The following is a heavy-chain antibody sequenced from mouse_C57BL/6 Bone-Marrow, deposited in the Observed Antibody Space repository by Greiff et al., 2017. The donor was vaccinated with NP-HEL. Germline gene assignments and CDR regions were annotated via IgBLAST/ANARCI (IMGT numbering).Heavy chain of an antibody. V-gene: IGHV5-4*01. Sequence: EVQVVESGGGLVKPGGSLKLSCAASGFTFSSYAMSWVRQTPEKRLEWVATISDGGSYTYYPDNVKGRFTISRDNAKNHLYLQMSHLKSEDTAMYYCAREKVYYYGSSYEDYAMDYWGQGTSVTVSS. D-gene: IGHD1-1*01. J-gene: IGHJ4*01. CDR1: GFTFSSYA. CDR2: ISDGGSYT. CDR3: AREKVYYYGSSYEDYAMDY.